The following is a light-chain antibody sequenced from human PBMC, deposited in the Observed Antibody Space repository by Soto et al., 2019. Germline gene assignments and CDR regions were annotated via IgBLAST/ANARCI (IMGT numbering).Light chain of an antibody. CDR2: AAS. CDR3: QQYYSYPRT. V-gene: IGKV1-8*01. CDR1: QGISSY. Sequence: IRMTQSPSSLSASTGDIVTITCRASQGISSYLALYQQKPGKAPKLLIYAASTWQRGVPSRFRRSGSATDFTLTVSCLQSEEFETYYCQQYYSYPRTLGQGTKVDIK. J-gene: IGKJ1*01.